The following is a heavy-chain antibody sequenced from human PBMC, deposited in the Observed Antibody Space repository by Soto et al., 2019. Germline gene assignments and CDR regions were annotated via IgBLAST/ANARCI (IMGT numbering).Heavy chain of an antibody. Sequence: ASVKVSCEASGYFFTSYGISWVRQAPGQGLEWMGWISAYNGNTNYAQKLQGRVTMTTDTSTSTAYMELRSLRSDDTAVYYCARDPAYYYDSSGYFDYWGQGTLVTVSS. V-gene: IGHV1-18*01. J-gene: IGHJ4*02. CDR1: GYFFTSYG. D-gene: IGHD3-22*01. CDR3: ARDPAYYYDSSGYFDY. CDR2: ISAYNGNT.